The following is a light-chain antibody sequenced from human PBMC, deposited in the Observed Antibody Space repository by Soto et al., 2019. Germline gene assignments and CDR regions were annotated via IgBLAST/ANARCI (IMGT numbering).Light chain of an antibody. V-gene: IGKV1-9*01. J-gene: IGKJ1*01. CDR2: SAS. CDR3: LQVDVYPWT. Sequence: IQMTQSPSSLSASVGDRVTITCRASQGIRTYLAWYQQKPGKAPKLLIYSASTLQSGVPPRFSGSGSGTDFTLTISSLQPEDFATYYCLQVDVYPWTFGQGTKV. CDR1: QGIRTY.